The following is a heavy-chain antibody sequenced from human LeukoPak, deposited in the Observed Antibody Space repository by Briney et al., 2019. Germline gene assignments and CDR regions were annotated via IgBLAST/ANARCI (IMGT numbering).Heavy chain of an antibody. CDR1: GGSISSSSYY. V-gene: IGHV4-39*01. CDR3: ARVSGWYSYFDY. CDR2: LYNNGNT. D-gene: IGHD6-19*01. J-gene: IGHJ4*02. Sequence: SETLSLTCTVSGGSISSSSYYWGWVRQPPGKGLEWIGILYNNGNTYYNPTLKSRVTISVDTSKNQFSLKLNSVTAADTAVYYCARVSGWYSYFDYWGQGTLVTVSS.